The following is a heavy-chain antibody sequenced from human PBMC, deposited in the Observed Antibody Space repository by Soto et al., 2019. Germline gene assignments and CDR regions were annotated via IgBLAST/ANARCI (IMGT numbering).Heavy chain of an antibody. CDR1: GFTFSSYA. Sequence: GGSLRLSCAASGFTFSSYAMHWVRQAPGKGLEWVAVISYDGSNKYYADSVKGRFTISRDNSKNTLYLQMNSLRAEDTAVYYCAMNYPSYYDFWSGYQRLGYYGMDVWGQGTTVTVSS. V-gene: IGHV3-30-3*01. CDR2: ISYDGSNK. J-gene: IGHJ6*02. D-gene: IGHD3-3*01. CDR3: AMNYPSYYDFWSGYQRLGYYGMDV.